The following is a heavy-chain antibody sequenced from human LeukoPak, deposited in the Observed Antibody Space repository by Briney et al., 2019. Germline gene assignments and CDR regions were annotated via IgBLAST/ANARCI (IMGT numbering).Heavy chain of an antibody. CDR3: ARGGYYYGSGSYSHYYYYGMDV. D-gene: IGHD3-10*01. Sequence: GASVKVSCKASGYTFTSYDINWVRQATGQGLEWMGWMNPNSGNTGYAQKFQGRVTMTRNTSISTAYMELSSLRPEDTAVYYCARGGYYYGSGSYSHYYYYGMDVWGQGTTVTVSS. V-gene: IGHV1-8*01. CDR2: MNPNSGNT. CDR1: GYTFTSYD. J-gene: IGHJ6*02.